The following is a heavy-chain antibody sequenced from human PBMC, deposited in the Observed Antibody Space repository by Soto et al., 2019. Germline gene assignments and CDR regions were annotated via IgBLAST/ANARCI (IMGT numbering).Heavy chain of an antibody. CDR1: GGTFSSYA. V-gene: IGHV1-69*13. Sequence: GASVKVSCKASGGTFSSYAISWVRQAPGQGLEWMGEIIPIFGTANYAQKFQGRVTITADESTSTAYMEPSSLRSEDTAVYYCAREWRYYDKAGMDVWGQGTTVDVSS. J-gene: IGHJ6*01. D-gene: IGHD3-22*01. CDR3: AREWRYYDKAGMDV. CDR2: IIPIFGTA.